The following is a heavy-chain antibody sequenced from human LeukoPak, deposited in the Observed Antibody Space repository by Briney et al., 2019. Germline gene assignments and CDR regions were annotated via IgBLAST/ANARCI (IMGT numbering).Heavy chain of an antibody. D-gene: IGHD3-22*01. CDR1: GYKFTTFA. J-gene: IGHJ4*02. V-gene: IGHV1-69*04. CDR3: ARDKYYYDSSGYYRFFDY. Sequence: SVKVSCKASGYKFTTFAISWVRQAPGQGLEWMGRIIPILGIANYAQKFQGRVTITADKSTSTAYMELSSLRSEDTAVYYCARDKYYYDSSGYYRFFDYWGQGTLVTVSS. CDR2: IIPILGIA.